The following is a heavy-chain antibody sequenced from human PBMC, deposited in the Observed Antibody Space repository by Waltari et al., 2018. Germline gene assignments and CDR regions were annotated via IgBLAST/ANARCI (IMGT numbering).Heavy chain of an antibody. V-gene: IGHV3-23*03. J-gene: IGHJ5*02. CDR1: GFTGSSSA. Sequence: EVQLLESGGGLVQPGGSLRLSCAASGFTGSSSAMTWVRQAPGQGLEWVSFIYGGPSSTDYADSVKGRFTISRDNSKNTLYLQMNSLRAEDTAVYYCARPYDFWSGYHSNWFDPWGQGTLVTVSS. D-gene: IGHD3-3*01. CDR2: IYGGPSST. CDR3: ARPYDFWSGYHSNWFDP.